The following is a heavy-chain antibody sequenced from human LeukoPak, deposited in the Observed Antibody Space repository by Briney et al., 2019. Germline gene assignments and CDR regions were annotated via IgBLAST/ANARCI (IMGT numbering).Heavy chain of an antibody. J-gene: IGHJ4*02. V-gene: IGHV5-51*01. CDR1: GYSFTSYW. D-gene: IGHD2-2*01. CDR3: ARLVVVPAAMYED. CDR2: IYPGDSDT. Sequence: GESLKIFCKGSGYSFTSYWIGWVRQMPGKGLEWMGIIYPGDSDTRYSPSFQGQVTISADKSISTAYLQWSSLKASDTAMYYCARLVVVPAAMYEDWGQGTLVTVSS.